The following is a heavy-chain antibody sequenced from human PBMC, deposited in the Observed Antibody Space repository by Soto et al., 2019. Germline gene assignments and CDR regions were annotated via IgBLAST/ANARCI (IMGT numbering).Heavy chain of an antibody. Sequence: SETLSLTCTVSGGSMSSSGYYWGWIRQPPGKGLEWIANMYFSGFYSGSTSYNPSLKSRVTISVDTSKNQFSLQVSSVTAADTAVYYCARGFDILTFGFCLDYWGQGTLVTVSS. CDR1: GGSMSSSGYY. D-gene: IGHD3-9*01. CDR3: ARGFDILTFGFCLDY. J-gene: IGHJ4*02. CDR2: MYFSGFYSGST. V-gene: IGHV4-39*01.